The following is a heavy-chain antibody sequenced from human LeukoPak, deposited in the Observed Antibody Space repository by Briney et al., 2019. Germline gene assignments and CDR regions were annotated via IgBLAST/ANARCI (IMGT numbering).Heavy chain of an antibody. CDR2: ISPYNGAT. CDR1: GYTFTTYG. V-gene: IGHV1-18*03. D-gene: IGHD1-1*01. J-gene: IGHJ4*02. Sequence: ASVKVSCKASGYTFTTYGITWIRQAPRQGLEWLGWISPYNGATEYAQNLQDRVSMTTDTSTNTAYIEVRSLKSDDMAVYYCARDSDWNVDYWGQGTLVTVSS. CDR3: ARDSDWNVDY.